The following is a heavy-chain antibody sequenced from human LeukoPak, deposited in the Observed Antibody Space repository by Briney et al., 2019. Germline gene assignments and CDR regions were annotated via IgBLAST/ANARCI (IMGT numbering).Heavy chain of an antibody. Sequence: GGSLRLSCAASGFTFSSYSMNWVRQAPGKGLEWVSSISSSSSYIYYADSVKGRFTISRDNAKNSLYLQMNSLRAEDTAVYYCARDAIAKSSSPRYYFDYWGQGTLVTVSP. J-gene: IGHJ4*02. CDR3: ARDAIAKSSSPRYYFDY. V-gene: IGHV3-21*01. D-gene: IGHD6-13*01. CDR1: GFTFSSYS. CDR2: ISSSSSYI.